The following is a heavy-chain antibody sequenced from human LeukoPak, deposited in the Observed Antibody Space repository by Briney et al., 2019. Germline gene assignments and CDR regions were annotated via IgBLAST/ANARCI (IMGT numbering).Heavy chain of an antibody. CDR1: GFTFSSYA. V-gene: IGHV3-30-3*01. Sequence: PGGSLRLSCAASGFTFSSYAMHWVRQAPGKGLEWVAVISYDGSNKYYADSVKGRFTISRDNAKNSLYLQMNSLRAEDTAVYYCARKGDSSSCFDYWGQGTLVTVSS. CDR3: ARKGDSSSCFDY. J-gene: IGHJ4*02. CDR2: ISYDGSNK. D-gene: IGHD6-13*01.